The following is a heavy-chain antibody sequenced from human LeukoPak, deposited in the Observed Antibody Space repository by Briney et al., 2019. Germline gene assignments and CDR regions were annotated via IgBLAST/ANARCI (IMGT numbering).Heavy chain of an antibody. Sequence: GGSLRLSCAASGFTFSSYWMHWVRQAPGKGLVWVSRINSDGSSTSYADSVKGRFTISRDNAKNTLYLQMNSLRAEDTAVYYCAGGGAYGDYGIDYWGQGTLVTVSS. V-gene: IGHV3-74*01. D-gene: IGHD4-17*01. CDR1: GFTFSSYW. CDR3: AGGGAYGDYGIDY. J-gene: IGHJ4*02. CDR2: INSDGSST.